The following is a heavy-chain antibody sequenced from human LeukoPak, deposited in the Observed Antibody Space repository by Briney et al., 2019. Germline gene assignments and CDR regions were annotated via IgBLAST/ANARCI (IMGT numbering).Heavy chain of an antibody. J-gene: IGHJ4*02. CDR2: IKEDGSEK. D-gene: IGHD3-22*01. Sequence: GGSLRLSCAASGFTFSNYWMSWVRQAPGKGLEWVANIKEDGSEKYYVDSVKVRFTISRDNAKNPLSLQVNSLSAEDTAVYYCARSRSGYYEDYWGQGTLVTVSS. CDR3: ARSRSGYYEDY. V-gene: IGHV3-7*01. CDR1: GFTFSNYW.